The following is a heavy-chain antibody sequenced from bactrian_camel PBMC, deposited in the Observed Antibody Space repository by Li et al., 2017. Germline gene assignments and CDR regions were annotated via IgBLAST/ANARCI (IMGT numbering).Heavy chain of an antibody. CDR1: GFTFSSSW. Sequence: HVQLVESGGDLVQPGGSLRLSCVGSGFTFSSSWMYWVRQAPGKGLEWVSTLGDTTYYADSVKGRFTISRDNAKNTLYLQLNSLKTEDTAVYYCSREWVGYQIGQGTQVTVS. V-gene: IGHV3S1*01. D-gene: IGHD5*01. J-gene: IGHJ4*01. CDR2: TLGDTT.